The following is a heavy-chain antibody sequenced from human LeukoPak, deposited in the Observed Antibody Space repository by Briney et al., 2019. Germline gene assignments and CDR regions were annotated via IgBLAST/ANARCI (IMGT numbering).Heavy chain of an antibody. CDR1: GFTFSSYA. CDR3: AKRRVGATRGGEVDY. CDR2: ISYDGSIK. J-gene: IGHJ4*02. V-gene: IGHV3-30-3*02. D-gene: IGHD1-26*01. Sequence: PGRSLRLSCAASGFTFSSYAMHWVRQAPGKGLEWVAVISYDGSIKYYADSAKGRFTASRDNSKNMLYLQMTSLSAEDTAVYYCAKRRVGATRGGEVDYWGQGPLVTVSS.